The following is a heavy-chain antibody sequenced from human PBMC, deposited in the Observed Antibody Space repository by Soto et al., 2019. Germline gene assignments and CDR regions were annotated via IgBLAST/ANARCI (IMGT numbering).Heavy chain of an antibody. CDR3: ARSRGYSGYDHFDY. J-gene: IGHJ4*02. CDR2: ISYDGSNK. Sequence: SGGSLRLSCAASGFTFSGYAMHWVRQAPGKGLEWVAVISYDGSNKYYADSVKGRFTISRDNSKNTLYLQMNSLRAEDTAVYYCARSRGYSGYDHFDYWGQRTLVTVSS. V-gene: IGHV3-30-3*01. D-gene: IGHD5-12*01. CDR1: GFTFSGYA.